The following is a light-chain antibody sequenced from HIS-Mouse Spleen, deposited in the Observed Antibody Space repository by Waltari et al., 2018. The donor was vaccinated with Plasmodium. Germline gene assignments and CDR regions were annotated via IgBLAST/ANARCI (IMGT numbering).Light chain of an antibody. CDR1: QSVSSN. V-gene: IGKV3-15*01. CDR3: QQYNNRPLT. J-gene: IGKJ4*01. Sequence: EIVMTQSPATLSVSPGERAPLPCRASQSVSSNLAWYQQKPGQAPRLLIYGASTRATGIPARFSGSGSGTEFTLTISSMQSEDFAVYYCQQYNNRPLTFGGGTKVEIK. CDR2: GAS.